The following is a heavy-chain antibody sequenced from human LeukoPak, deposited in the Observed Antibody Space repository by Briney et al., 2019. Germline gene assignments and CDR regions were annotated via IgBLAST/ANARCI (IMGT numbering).Heavy chain of an antibody. CDR1: GFTFSSYG. Sequence: GGSLRLSCAASGFTFSSYGMHWVRQAPGKGLEWVAFIRYDGSNKYYAESVKGRFTISRDNSRNTLYVQMTSLRAEDTAVYYCARTLWFREPYGWFDLWGQGTLVTVSS. V-gene: IGHV3-30*02. CDR3: ARTLWFREPYGWFDL. D-gene: IGHD3-10*01. CDR2: IRYDGSNK. J-gene: IGHJ5*02.